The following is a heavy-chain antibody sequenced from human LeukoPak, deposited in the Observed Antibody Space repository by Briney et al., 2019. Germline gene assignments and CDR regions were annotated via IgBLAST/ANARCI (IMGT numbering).Heavy chain of an antibody. J-gene: IGHJ3*02. CDR1: GFTFSSYF. CDR2: IASDGSHT. V-gene: IGHV3-30-3*01. CDR3: ARERQDTILHSGAFDI. Sequence: PGVSLRLSCAASGFTFSSYFMHWVRQAPGKGLEWVANIASDGSHTFYVESVKGRFTISRDNSKNTLYLQMNSLRAEDTAVYFCARERQDTILHSGAFDIWGQGTWSPSLQ. D-gene: IGHD2-21*01.